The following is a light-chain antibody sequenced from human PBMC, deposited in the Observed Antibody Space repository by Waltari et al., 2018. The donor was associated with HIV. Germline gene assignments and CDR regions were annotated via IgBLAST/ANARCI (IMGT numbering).Light chain of an antibody. J-gene: IGLJ3*02. V-gene: IGLV2-14*03. Sequence: QSALTHPASVSGSPGQSTPTSSTGTSSDIGGYNFVSWYQQHPGKAPKLMIYEVNNRPSGVSYRFSASKSDNPASLTISGLQAEDETDYYCSSYPSSGTWGFGGGTKLLVL. CDR3: SSYPSSGTWG. CDR1: SSDIGGYNF. CDR2: EVN.